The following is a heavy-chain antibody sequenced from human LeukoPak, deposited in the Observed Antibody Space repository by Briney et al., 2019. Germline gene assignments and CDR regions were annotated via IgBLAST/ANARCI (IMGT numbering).Heavy chain of an antibody. CDR3: ARDRLNYGSGSYFFDY. CDR2: IKQDGSEK. V-gene: IGHV3-7*01. J-gene: IGHJ4*02. Sequence: GGSLRLSCAASGFTFSSYWMSWVRQAPGKGLEWVANIKQDGSEKYYVDSVKGRFTISRDNAKNSLYLQMNSLRAEDTAVYYCARDRLNYGSGSYFFDYWGQGTLVTVSS. D-gene: IGHD3-10*01. CDR1: GFTFSSYW.